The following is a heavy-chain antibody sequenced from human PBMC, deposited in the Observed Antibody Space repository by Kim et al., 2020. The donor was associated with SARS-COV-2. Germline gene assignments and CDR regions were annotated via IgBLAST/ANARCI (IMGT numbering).Heavy chain of an antibody. D-gene: IGHD6-19*01. Sequence: GGSLRLSCAASGFTFSSYCMTWVRQAPGKGLEWVANINQDGNHKYYVDSVKVRFTISRDNAKNSLYLQMNSLRAEDTAVYYCSRDGDLYSSGKDAFDIWGQGTMFHVSS. CDR1: GFTFSSYC. V-gene: IGHV3-7*01. J-gene: IGHJ3*02. CDR2: INQDGNHK. CDR3: SRDGDLYSSGKDAFDI.